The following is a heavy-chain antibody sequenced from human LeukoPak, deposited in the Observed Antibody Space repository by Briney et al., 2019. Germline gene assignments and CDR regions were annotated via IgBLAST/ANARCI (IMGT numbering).Heavy chain of an antibody. Sequence: ASVKVSCKASGYTFTGYYIHWVRQAPGQGLEWMGWINPNSGGTNYSQKFQGRVTMMRDTSISTAYMELSRLRSDDTAVYHCARRYYYGSGSYFDYWGQGTLVTVSS. J-gene: IGHJ4*02. CDR2: INPNSGGT. CDR1: GYTFTGYY. V-gene: IGHV1-2*02. D-gene: IGHD3-10*01. CDR3: ARRYYYGSGSYFDY.